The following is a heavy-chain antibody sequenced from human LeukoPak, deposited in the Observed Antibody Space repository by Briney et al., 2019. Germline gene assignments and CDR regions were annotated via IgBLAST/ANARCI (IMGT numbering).Heavy chain of an antibody. CDR2: ISAYNGNT. CDR1: GYTFTSYG. D-gene: IGHD3-3*01. J-gene: IGHJ3*02. Sequence: ASVKVSCKASGYTFTSYGISWVRQAPGQGLEWMGRISAYNGNTNYAQKLQGRVTMTTDTSTSTAYMELRSLRSDDTAVYYCARSADTYYDFWSGPFDIWGQGTMVTVSS. V-gene: IGHV1-18*01. CDR3: ARSADTYYDFWSGPFDI.